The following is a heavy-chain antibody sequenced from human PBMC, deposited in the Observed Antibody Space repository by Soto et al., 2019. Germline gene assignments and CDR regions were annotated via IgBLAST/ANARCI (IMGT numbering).Heavy chain of an antibody. Sequence: GGSLRLSCAASGFTVSSNYMSWVRQAPGKGLEWVSVIYSGGSTYYADSVKGRFTISRDNSKNTLYLQMNSLRAEDTAVYYCARSRIAAPYGMDVWGQGTTVTVS. CDR2: IYSGGST. CDR3: ARSRIAAPYGMDV. D-gene: IGHD6-6*01. V-gene: IGHV3-53*01. CDR1: GFTVSSNY. J-gene: IGHJ6*02.